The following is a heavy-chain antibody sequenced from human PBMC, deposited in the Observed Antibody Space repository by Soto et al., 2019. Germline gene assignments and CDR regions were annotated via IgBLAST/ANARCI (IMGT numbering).Heavy chain of an antibody. V-gene: IGHV4-30-4*01. CDR1: GASVTSGGYF. CDR2: IYSSGAT. CDR3: ASGHGH. Sequence: PSETLSLSGGVSGASVTSGGYFWTWIRQVTGEGLEWIGYIYSSGATHYNPSLQSRLTMSVDTSKNQFSLKLSSVTAADTAVYYCASGHGHWGQGPLVTVPS. J-gene: IGHJ4*02.